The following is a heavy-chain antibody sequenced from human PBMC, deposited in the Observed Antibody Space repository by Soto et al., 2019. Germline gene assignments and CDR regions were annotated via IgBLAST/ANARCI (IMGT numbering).Heavy chain of an antibody. CDR1: GYTFTDYY. V-gene: IGHV1-2*02. CDR2: MNPKSGGA. Sequence: ASVKVSCKTSGYTFTDYYTHWVRQAPGQGLEWMGWMNPKSGGAYFAQKFQGRVTLTRDTSIGTAYIEVNSLTSDDTAVYFCTRENIENSDGLYDDFDIWGKGTTVTVS. CDR3: TRENIENSDGLYDDFDI. J-gene: IGHJ3*02. D-gene: IGHD5-18*01.